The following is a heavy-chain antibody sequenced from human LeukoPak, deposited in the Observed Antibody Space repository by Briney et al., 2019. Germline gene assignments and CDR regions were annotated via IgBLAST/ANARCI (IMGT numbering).Heavy chain of an antibody. V-gene: IGHV3-30*18. D-gene: IGHD2-21*02. CDR2: ISYDGSNK. J-gene: IGHJ4*02. CDR3: AKDLARVVTASSDY. CDR1: GFTFSSYG. Sequence: GGSLRLSCAASGFTFSSYGMHWVRQAPGKGLEWVAVISYDGSNKYYADSVKGRFTISRDNSKNTPYLQMNSLRAEDTAVYYCAKDLARVVTASSDYWGQGTLVTVSS.